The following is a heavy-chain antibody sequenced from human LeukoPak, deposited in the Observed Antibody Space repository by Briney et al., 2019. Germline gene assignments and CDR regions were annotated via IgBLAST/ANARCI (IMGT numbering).Heavy chain of an antibody. D-gene: IGHD2-2*01. J-gene: IGHJ3*02. CDR2: IGSGSTYT. Sequence: GGSLRLSCAASGLTLSSYSVNWVRQAPGKGLEWVSSIGSGSTYTYYGDSVKGRFSMSRDNAKNSVYLQMYSLRAEDTAVYYCARDPRGYCTSAACYGDAFDIWGQGTMVTVSS. V-gene: IGHV3-21*01. CDR1: GLTLSSYS. CDR3: ARDPRGYCTSAACYGDAFDI.